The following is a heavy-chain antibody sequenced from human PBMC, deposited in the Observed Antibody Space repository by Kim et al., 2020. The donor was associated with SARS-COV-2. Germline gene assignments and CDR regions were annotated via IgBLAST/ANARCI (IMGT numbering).Heavy chain of an antibody. Sequence: SVKVSCKASGGTFSSYAISWVRQAPGQGLEWMGGIIPIFGTANYAQKFQGRVTITADESTSTAYMELSSLRSEDTAVYYCARVGTYYYDSSGYSQPGGYYYGMDVWGQGTTVTVSS. CDR3: ARVGTYYYDSSGYSQPGGYYYGMDV. J-gene: IGHJ6*02. V-gene: IGHV1-69*13. CDR1: GGTFSSYA. CDR2: IIPIFGTA. D-gene: IGHD3-22*01.